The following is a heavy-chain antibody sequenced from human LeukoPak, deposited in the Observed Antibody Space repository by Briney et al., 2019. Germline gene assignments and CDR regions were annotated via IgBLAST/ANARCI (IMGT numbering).Heavy chain of an antibody. CDR2: INSDGSST. CDR3: ARDRPIVGASDY. Sequence: PTGGSLRLSCAASGFTFSSYWMHWVRQAPGKGLVWVSRINSDGSSTSYADSVRGRFTISRDNAKNTLYLQMNSLRTEDTAVYYCARDRPIVGASDYWGQGTLVTVSS. CDR1: GFTFSSYW. V-gene: IGHV3-74*01. D-gene: IGHD1-26*01. J-gene: IGHJ4*02.